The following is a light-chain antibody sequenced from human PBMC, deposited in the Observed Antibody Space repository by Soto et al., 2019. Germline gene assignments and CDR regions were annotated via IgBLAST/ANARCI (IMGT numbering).Light chain of an antibody. V-gene: IGKV1-39*01. J-gene: IGKJ2*01. CDR3: QQSYSTPHT. Sequence: DIQMTQSPSSLSASVGDRVTITCRASQSISSYLNWYQQKPGKAPKLLIYAASSLQSGVPSRLSGSGSGTDFTLTISSLQPEDFATYYCQQSYSTPHTFVQGTKLEIK. CDR2: AAS. CDR1: QSISSY.